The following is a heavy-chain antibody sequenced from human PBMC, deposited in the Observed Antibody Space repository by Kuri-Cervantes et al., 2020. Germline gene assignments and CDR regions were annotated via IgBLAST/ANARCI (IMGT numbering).Heavy chain of an antibody. Sequence: GGSLRLSCKASGYTFTSYAISWVRQAPGQGLEWMGWISAYNGNINYAQKLQGRVTMTTDTSTSTAYMELRSLRSDDTAVYYCARTDCSSTSCYFYYYYMDVWGKGTTVTVSS. D-gene: IGHD2-2*01. CDR2: ISAYNGNI. J-gene: IGHJ6*03. V-gene: IGHV1-18*01. CDR3: ARTDCSSTSCYFYYYYMDV. CDR1: GYTFTSYA.